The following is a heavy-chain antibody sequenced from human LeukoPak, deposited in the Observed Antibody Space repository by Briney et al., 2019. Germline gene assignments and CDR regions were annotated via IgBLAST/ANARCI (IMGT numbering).Heavy chain of an antibody. CDR2: VYYSGST. CDR3: ARIHRYCSGGACYVLDN. V-gene: IGHV4-59*01. Sequence: SETLSLTCVVSGGSFSGYYWGWIRQPPGRGLEWIRYVYYSGSTNYNPSFKSRITISVDTSRNQFSLQLSSVTAADTAVYYCARIHRYCSGGACYVLDNWGQGTLVAVSS. CDR1: GGSFSGYY. J-gene: IGHJ4*02. D-gene: IGHD2-15*01.